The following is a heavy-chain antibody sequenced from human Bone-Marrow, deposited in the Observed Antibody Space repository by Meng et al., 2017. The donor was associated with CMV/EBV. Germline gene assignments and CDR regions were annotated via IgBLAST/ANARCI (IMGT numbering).Heavy chain of an antibody. J-gene: IGHJ6*02. V-gene: IGHV3-11*04. CDR2: ISSSGSTI. CDR3: ARDSVGYSYGIRPDYYGMDV. Sequence: LTCAASGFTFSDYYMSWIRQAPGKGLEWVSYISSSGSTIYYADSVKGRITISRDNAKNSLYLQMNSLRAEDTAVYYCARDSVGYSYGIRPDYYGMDVWGQGTTVTVSS. D-gene: IGHD5-18*01. CDR1: GFTFSDYY.